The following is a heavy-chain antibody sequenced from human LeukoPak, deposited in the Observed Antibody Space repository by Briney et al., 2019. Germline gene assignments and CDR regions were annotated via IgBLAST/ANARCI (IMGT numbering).Heavy chain of an antibody. Sequence: SETLSLTCTVSGGSISSYYWSWIRQPPGKGLEGIGYIYYSGSTNYNPSLKSRVTISVGTSKNQFSLKLSSVTAADTAVYYCAGGGGYSQGFGFDYWGQGTLVTVSS. V-gene: IGHV4-59*01. CDR3: AGGGGYSQGFGFDY. CDR2: IYYSGST. J-gene: IGHJ4*02. D-gene: IGHD5-18*01. CDR1: GGSISSYY.